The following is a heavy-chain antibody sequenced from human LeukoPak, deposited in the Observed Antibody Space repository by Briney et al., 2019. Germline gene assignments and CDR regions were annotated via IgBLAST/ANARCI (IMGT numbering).Heavy chain of an antibody. CDR3: ARHGDPGIAVAGDAFDI. Sequence: GESLKISCKGSGYSFTSYWIGWVRQMPGKGLEWMGIIYPGDSDTRYSPSFQGQVTISADKSISTAYLQWSSLKASDTAMYYCARHGDPGIAVAGDAFDIWGQGTMVTVSS. J-gene: IGHJ3*02. CDR2: IYPGDSDT. CDR1: GYSFTSYW. D-gene: IGHD6-19*01. V-gene: IGHV5-51*01.